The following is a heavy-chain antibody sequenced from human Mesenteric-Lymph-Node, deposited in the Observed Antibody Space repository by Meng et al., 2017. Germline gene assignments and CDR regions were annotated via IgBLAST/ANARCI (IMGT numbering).Heavy chain of an antibody. CDR2: IYYSGST. Sequence: QVQLQGSGPGLGKPSETLSLTCTVSGGSISSYYWSWIRQPPGKGLEWIGYIYYSGSTNYNPSLKSRVTISVDTSKNQFSLKLSSVTAADTAVYYCARVGWRQWSFDLWGRGTLVTVSS. CDR3: ARVGWRQWSFDL. CDR1: GGSISSYY. V-gene: IGHV4-59*01. D-gene: IGHD5-18*01. J-gene: IGHJ2*01.